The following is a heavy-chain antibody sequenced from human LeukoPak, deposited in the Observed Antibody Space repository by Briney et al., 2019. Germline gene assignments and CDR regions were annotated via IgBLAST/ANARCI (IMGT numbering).Heavy chain of an antibody. V-gene: IGHV1-69*05. CDR2: IIPIFGTA. D-gene: IGHD3-22*01. Sequence: GASVKVSCKASGGTFSSYAISWVRQAPGQGLEWMGGIIPIFGTANYAQKFQGRVTMTRNTSISTAYMELSSLRSEDTAVYYCALYYYDSSGPTNTGWFDPWGQGTLVTVSS. CDR3: ALYYYDSSGPTNTGWFDP. CDR1: GGTFSSYA. J-gene: IGHJ5*02.